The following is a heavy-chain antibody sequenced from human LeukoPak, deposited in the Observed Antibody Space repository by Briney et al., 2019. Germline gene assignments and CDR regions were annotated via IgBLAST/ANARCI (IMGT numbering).Heavy chain of an antibody. J-gene: IGHJ6*02. CDR1: GFTFSSYS. V-gene: IGHV3-21*01. D-gene: IGHD2-15*01. Sequence: GGSLRLSCAASGFTFSSYSMNWVRQAPGKGLEWVPSISSSSSYIYYADSVKGRFTISRDNAKNSLYLQMNSLRAEDTAVYYCARYCSGGSCYLRIYGMDVWGQGTTVTVSS. CDR3: ARYCSGGSCYLRIYGMDV. CDR2: ISSSSSYI.